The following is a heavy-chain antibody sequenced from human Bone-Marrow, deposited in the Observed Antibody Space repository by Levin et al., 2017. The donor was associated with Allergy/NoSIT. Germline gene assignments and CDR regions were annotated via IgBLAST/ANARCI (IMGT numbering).Heavy chain of an antibody. CDR2: IIPILGIA. CDR1: GGTFSSYA. D-gene: IGHD6-13*01. J-gene: IGHJ1*01. CDR3: ASTPYSSSWYAEYFQH. V-gene: IGHV1-69*04. Sequence: KPGGSLRLSCKASGGTFSSYAISWVRQAPGQGLEWMGRIIPILGIANYAQKFQGRVTITADKSTSTAYMELSSLRSEDTAVYYCASTPYSSSWYAEYFQHWGQGTLVTVSS.